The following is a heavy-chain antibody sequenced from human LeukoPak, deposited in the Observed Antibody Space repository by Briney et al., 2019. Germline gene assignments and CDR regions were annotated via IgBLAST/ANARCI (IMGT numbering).Heavy chain of an antibody. D-gene: IGHD1-7*01. CDR3: ARDLLRTTPEYYFDY. J-gene: IGHJ4*02. CDR1: GITFSSYA. V-gene: IGHV3-30-3*01. Sequence: GGSLRLSCAASGITFSSYAMHWVRQAPGKGLEWVAVISYDGSNKYYADSVKGRFTISRDNSKNTLYLQMNSLRAEDTAVYYCARDLLRTTPEYYFDYWGQGTLVTVSS. CDR2: ISYDGSNK.